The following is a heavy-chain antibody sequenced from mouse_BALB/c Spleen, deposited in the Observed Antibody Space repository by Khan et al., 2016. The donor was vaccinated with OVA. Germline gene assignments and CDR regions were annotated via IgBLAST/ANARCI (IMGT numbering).Heavy chain of an antibody. CDR2: VNRNTGNP. V-gene: IGHV1-26*01. Sequence: EVQLLESGPDLVKPGASVKMSCKASGYSFTGYYMNWVKQSHGKSLECIGRVNRNTGNPNYNQTFRGRAILIVDKSSSTAYMDLRSLTSEDSAVYYWTREYDLFAYWGQVTLVTVSA. J-gene: IGHJ3*01. CDR3: TREYDLFAY. CDR1: GYSFTGYY. D-gene: IGHD2-14*01.